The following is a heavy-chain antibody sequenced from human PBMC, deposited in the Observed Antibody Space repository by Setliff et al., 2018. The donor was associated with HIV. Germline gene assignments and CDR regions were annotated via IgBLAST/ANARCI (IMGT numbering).Heavy chain of an antibody. CDR1: GYTFTTYY. J-gene: IGHJ4*02. CDR3: ARGSSALIMREFYDFWSATRDAWDY. Sequence: ASVKVSCKASGYTFTTYYMHWVRQAPGQGLEWMGIINPSVGSTSYQQIFQGRVTMTRDTSTSTVYMELSSLRSEDTAVYYCARGSSALIMREFYDFWSATRDAWDYWGQGTLVTVSS. CDR2: INPSVGST. D-gene: IGHD3-3*01. V-gene: IGHV1-46*01.